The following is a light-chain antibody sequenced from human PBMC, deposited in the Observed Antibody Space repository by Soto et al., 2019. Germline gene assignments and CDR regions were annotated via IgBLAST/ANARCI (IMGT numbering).Light chain of an antibody. V-gene: IGLV2-23*02. J-gene: IGLJ1*01. Sequence: QSVLTQPASVSGSPGQSITISCTGTSSDVGSYNLVSWYQQHPGKAPKLMIYEVSKRPSGVSNRFSGSKSGNTASLTISGLQAEDEADYYCCSYAGSSLYVFGTGTNVTVL. CDR1: SSDVGSYNL. CDR2: EVS. CDR3: CSYAGSSLYV.